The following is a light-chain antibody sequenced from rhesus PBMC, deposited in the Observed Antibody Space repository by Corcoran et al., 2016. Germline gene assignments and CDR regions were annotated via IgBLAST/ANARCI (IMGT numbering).Light chain of an antibody. J-gene: IGKJ1*01. V-gene: IGKV1S14*01. CDR1: PGISKY. CDR2: YAS. Sequence: DIQMTQSPSSLSASVGDTVTITCRASPGISKYLAWYQQKPGKVPKPLIYYASNLESGVPSRFSGSGSGTDFTLTISSLQPEDFATYYCQQHNTYPWTFGRGTKVEIE. CDR3: QQHNTYPWT.